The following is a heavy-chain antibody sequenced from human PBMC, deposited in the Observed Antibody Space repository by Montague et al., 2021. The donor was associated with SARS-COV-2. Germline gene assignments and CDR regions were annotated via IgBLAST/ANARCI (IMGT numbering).Heavy chain of an antibody. CDR2: ISSSSSYI. CDR3: ARGGYYYDSSAPPDY. V-gene: IGHV3-21*01. J-gene: IGHJ4*02. CDR1: GFTFSSYS. Sequence: SLRLSCAASGFTFSSYSMNWVRQVPGKGLEWVSSISSSSSYIYYADSVKGRFTISRDNAKNSLYLQMNSLRAEDTAVYYCARGGYYYDSSAPPDYWGQGTLVTVSS. D-gene: IGHD3-22*01.